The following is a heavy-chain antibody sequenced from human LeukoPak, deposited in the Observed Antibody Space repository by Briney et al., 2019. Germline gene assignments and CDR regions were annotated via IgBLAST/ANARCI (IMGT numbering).Heavy chain of an antibody. Sequence: GGSLRLSCAASGFTFSRYWMSWVRQAPGKGLEWVANIKQDGSEKDYVDSVKGRFTISRDNAKNSLYVQMNSLRAEETAVYYCARVFWFGESYYFEYWGQGTLVTVSS. V-gene: IGHV3-7*05. CDR2: IKQDGSEK. CDR3: ARVFWFGESYYFEY. D-gene: IGHD3-10*01. J-gene: IGHJ4*02. CDR1: GFTFSRYW.